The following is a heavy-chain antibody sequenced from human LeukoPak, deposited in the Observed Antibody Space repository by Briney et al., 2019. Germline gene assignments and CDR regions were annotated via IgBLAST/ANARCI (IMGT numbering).Heavy chain of an antibody. V-gene: IGHV4-39*01. J-gene: IGHJ4*02. CDR1: GGPISSNTIY. Sequence: AETLRLTCTVSGGPISSNTIYWGRIRQPPGKGLEWIGSIYYSGSTYYNPSLKSRVTISVDTSKNQFSLKLSSVTAADTAVYYCARQDEAGTLDYWGQGTLVTVSS. D-gene: IGHD6-19*01. CDR2: IYYSGST. CDR3: ARQDEAGTLDY.